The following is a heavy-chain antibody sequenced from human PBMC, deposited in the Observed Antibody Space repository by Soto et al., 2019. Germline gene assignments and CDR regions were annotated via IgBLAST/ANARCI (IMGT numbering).Heavy chain of an antibody. V-gene: IGHV1-8*01. D-gene: IGHD2-2*02. CDR1: GYSFSTYD. J-gene: IGHJ5*02. CDR3: ARPYCDSTSCYTDWFDP. Sequence: QVQLVQSGAEVKKPGASVKVSCKASGYSFSTYDINWVRQAAGQGLEWMGWVNPKSGNTDYAQRFRGRVTMTRNTSIRTAYMELSDLTPEDTAVYYCARPYCDSTSCYTDWFDPWGQGTLVTVSS. CDR2: VNPKSGNT.